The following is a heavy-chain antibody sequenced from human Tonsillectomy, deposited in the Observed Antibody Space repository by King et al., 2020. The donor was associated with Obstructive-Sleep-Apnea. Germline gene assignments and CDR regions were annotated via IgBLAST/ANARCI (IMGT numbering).Heavy chain of an antibody. J-gene: IGHJ5*02. CDR3: ARVIGSGRFNWFDP. Sequence: QLVRSGAEVKKPGASVKVSCKASGYTFTGYYIHWVRQAPGQGLEWMGWIDPNSGGTNYAQKFQGCVTMTRDTSVSTAYMELSRLRSDDTAVYYCARVIGSGRFNWFDPWGQGTLVTVSS. CDR2: IDPNSGGT. V-gene: IGHV1-2*04. CDR1: GYTFTGYY. D-gene: IGHD3-10*01.